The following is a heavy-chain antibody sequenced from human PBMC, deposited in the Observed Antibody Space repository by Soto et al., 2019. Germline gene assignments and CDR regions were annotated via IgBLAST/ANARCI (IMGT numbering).Heavy chain of an antibody. CDR2: IWYDGSNK. CDR1: GFTFSSYG. D-gene: IGHD5-18*01. CDR3: ASSSHVDTAMVFY. V-gene: IGHV3-33*01. Sequence: QVQLVESGGGVVQPGRSLRLSCAASGFTFSSYGMHWVRQAPGKGLEWVAVIWYDGSNKYYADSVKGRFTISRDNSKNTLYLQMNSLRAEDTAVYYCASSSHVDTAMVFYWGQGTLVTVSS. J-gene: IGHJ4*02.